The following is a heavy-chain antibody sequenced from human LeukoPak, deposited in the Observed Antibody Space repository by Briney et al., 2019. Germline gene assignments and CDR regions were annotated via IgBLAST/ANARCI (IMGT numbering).Heavy chain of an antibody. CDR3: ARWRGYSGGWSGPFDD. CDR2: IDPKSGGT. J-gene: IGHJ4*02. D-gene: IGHD6-19*01. Sequence: GASVKVSCKASGYTFTGHHMHWVRQAPGQGLEWMGWIDPKSGGTNYAQKFQGRVTMTRDTSSSTGYMELSRVTSDDTAIYYCARWRGYSGGWSGPFDDWGQGTLVTVSS. CDR1: GYTFTGHH. V-gene: IGHV1-2*02.